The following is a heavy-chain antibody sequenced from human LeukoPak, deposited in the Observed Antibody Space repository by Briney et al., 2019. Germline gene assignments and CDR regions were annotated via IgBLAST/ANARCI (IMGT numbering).Heavy chain of an antibody. Sequence: GGSLRLSCAASGFTFDDYAMHWVRQAPGKGLEWVSGISWNSGSIGYADSVKGRFTISRDNAKNSLYLQMNSLRAEDTALYYCEKDNGSSGWSNFDYWGQGTLVTVSS. CDR2: ISWNSGSI. D-gene: IGHD6-19*01. CDR1: GFTFDDYA. V-gene: IGHV3-9*01. J-gene: IGHJ4*02. CDR3: EKDNGSSGWSNFDY.